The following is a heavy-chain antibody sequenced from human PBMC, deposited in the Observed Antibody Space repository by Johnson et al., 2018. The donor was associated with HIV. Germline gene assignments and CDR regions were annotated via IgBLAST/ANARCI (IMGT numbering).Heavy chain of an antibody. CDR2: ISDSGSSI. CDR1: GFTLSDYY. J-gene: IGHJ3*02. V-gene: IGHV3-11*04. D-gene: IGHD6-6*01. CDR3: AKAFEYSSSSMAFDI. Sequence: QVQVVESGGTLVKPGGSLRLSCAASGFTLSDYYMTWIRQAPGKGLEWVSYISDSGSSIYYAESVKGRFTISRDNAKNSLYLQMNSLRAEDTAVYYCAKAFEYSSSSMAFDIWGQGTMVTVSS.